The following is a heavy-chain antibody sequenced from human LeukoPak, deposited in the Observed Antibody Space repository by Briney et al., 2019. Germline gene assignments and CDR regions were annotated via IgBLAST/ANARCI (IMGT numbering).Heavy chain of an antibody. CDR1: GGSISSYY. Sequence: SETLSLTCTVSGGSISSYYWSWIRQPPGKGLEWVGYIYYSGSTNYNPSLKSRVTISVDTSKNQFSLKLSSVTAVDTAVYYCAKYQLLFRGVGNGAFDTWGQGTMVTVSS. CDR2: IYYSGST. J-gene: IGHJ3*02. CDR3: AKYQLLFRGVGNGAFDT. D-gene: IGHD2-2*01. V-gene: IGHV4-59*08.